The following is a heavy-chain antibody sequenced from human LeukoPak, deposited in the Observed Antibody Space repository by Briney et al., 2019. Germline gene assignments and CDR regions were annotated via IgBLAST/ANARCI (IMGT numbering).Heavy chain of an antibody. Sequence: GGSLRLSCAASGFTFSSYGMHWVRQAPGKGLEWVSSISSSSSYIYYADSVKGRFTISRDNAKNSLYLQMNSLRAEDTAVYYCAMILGGYAPGDYWGQGTLVTVSS. CDR1: GFTFSSYG. CDR3: AMILGGYAPGDY. D-gene: IGHD5-12*01. CDR2: ISSSSSYI. V-gene: IGHV3-21*01. J-gene: IGHJ4*02.